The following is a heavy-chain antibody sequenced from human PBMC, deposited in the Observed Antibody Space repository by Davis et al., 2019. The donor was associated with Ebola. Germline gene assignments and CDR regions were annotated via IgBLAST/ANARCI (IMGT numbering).Heavy chain of an antibody. CDR2: MNPNSGNT. D-gene: IGHD3-22*01. CDR3: TRVHQVAHYDSSGYYLTAEYFQH. J-gene: IGHJ1*01. Sequence: AASVKVSCKASGYTFTSYAINWLRQATGQGLEWMGWMNPNSGNTGYAQKFQGRVTLTRNTSISTAYMELSSMRSKDTAVYYCTRVHQVAHYDSSGYYLTAEYFQHWGQGTLVTVSS. V-gene: IGHV1-8*01. CDR1: GYTFTSYA.